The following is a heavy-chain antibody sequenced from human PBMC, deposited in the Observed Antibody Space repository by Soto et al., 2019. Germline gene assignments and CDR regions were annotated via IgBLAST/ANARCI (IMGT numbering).Heavy chain of an antibody. CDR2: IFSNDEK. CDR1: GFSLSNARMG. J-gene: IGHJ5*02. Sequence: QVTLKESGPVLVTPTETLTLTCTVSGFSLSNARMGVSWIRHPPVKSLELLAHIFSNDEKSYSTSLKSRLTISKDTSKSQVVLTMTNMDPVDTATYYFARILAVAGSNWFDPWCQGTLVTVSS. CDR3: ARILAVAGSNWFDP. D-gene: IGHD6-19*01. V-gene: IGHV2-26*01.